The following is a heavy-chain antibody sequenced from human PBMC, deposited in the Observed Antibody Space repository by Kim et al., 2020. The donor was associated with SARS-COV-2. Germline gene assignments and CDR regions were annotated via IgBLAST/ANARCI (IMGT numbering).Heavy chain of an antibody. J-gene: IGHJ6*02. D-gene: IGHD4-17*01. CDR2: ISGSGGST. CDR3: AKTEGDYRYYGVDV. CDR1: GFTFSNYD. Sequence: GGSLRLSCEASGFTFSNYDMTWVRQAPAKGLEWGSTISGSGGSTYYADSVKGRFTISRDNAKNTLQLQMNSLRAEDTAVYYCAKTEGDYRYYGVDVWGQGTTVTVSS. V-gene: IGHV3-23*01.